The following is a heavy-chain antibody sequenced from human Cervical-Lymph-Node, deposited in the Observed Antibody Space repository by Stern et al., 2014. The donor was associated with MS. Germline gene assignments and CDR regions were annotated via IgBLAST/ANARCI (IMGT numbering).Heavy chain of an antibody. J-gene: IGHJ6*02. V-gene: IGHV5-51*03. CDR2: IYPADSDT. Sequence: VQLVQSGAEVKKPGESLKISCKGSGHTFTHYWVGWVRQMPGQGLEWMGIIYPADSDTSYSPSFEGQVTIPVDKSITPAYLQLNSLNASDTAMYYCARRVWSGSYPYGMDFWGQGTTVTVSS. CDR1: GHTFTHYW. CDR3: ARRVWSGSYPYGMDF. D-gene: IGHD3-10*01.